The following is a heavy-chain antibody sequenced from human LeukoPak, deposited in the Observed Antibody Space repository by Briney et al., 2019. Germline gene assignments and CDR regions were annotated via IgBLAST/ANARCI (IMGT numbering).Heavy chain of an antibody. CDR3: AKDRCSGGSCNLDY. CDR1: GFTFSSYA. V-gene: IGHV3-23*01. D-gene: IGHD2-15*01. Sequence: GGSLRLSCAASGFTFSSYAMNWVRQAPGKGLEWVSVISGSGGNTYHADSVKGRFTISRDNSKNTLYLQMNSLRAEDTAVYYCAKDRCSGGSCNLDYWGQGTLVTVSS. CDR2: ISGSGGNT. J-gene: IGHJ4*02.